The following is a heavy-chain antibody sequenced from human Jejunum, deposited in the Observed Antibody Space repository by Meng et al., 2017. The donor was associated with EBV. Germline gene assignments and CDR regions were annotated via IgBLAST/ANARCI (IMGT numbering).Heavy chain of an antibody. CDR3: AGLRYSGYDRAFDY. CDR2: IYYSGST. D-gene: IGHD5-12*01. J-gene: IGHJ4*02. V-gene: IGHV4-61*01. Sequence: LDAAPGLGRPPGTLSPTVTVSGGSVNSGNVYWGWIRQPPGKGLEWIGYIYYSGSTNYIPSLKSRVTISLDTSKNQFSLKLSSVTAADTAVYYCAGLRYSGYDRAFDYWGQGALVTVSS. CDR1: GGSVNSGNVY.